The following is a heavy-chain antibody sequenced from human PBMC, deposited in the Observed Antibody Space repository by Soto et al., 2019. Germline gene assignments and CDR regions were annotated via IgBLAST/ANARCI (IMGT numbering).Heavy chain of an antibody. D-gene: IGHD3-22*01. CDR1: GGSISIGGYY. J-gene: IGHJ3*02. CDR3: ARDFQYYYDSSGYPKRMGAFDI. Sequence: ASETLSITCTFSGGSISIGGYYWRWIRQHPGKGLEWTGYIYYSGSTYYNPSLKSRVTISVDTSKNQFSLKLSSVTAADTAVYYCARDFQYYYDSSGYPKRMGAFDIWGQGTMVTVSS. V-gene: IGHV4-31*03. CDR2: IYYSGST.